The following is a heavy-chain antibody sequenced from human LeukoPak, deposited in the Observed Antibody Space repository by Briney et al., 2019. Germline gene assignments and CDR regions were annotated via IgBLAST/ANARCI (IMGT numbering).Heavy chain of an antibody. CDR1: GGSISSYY. Sequence: SETLSLTCTVSGGSISSYYWSWIRQPPGKGLEWIGNIYYSGSTNSNPSLNSRATISVDMSRKHFFLDLSSVTAADTAVYYCARAAHYSGTSDQYSGGWYYFDFWGQGTLVTVSS. D-gene: IGHD3-10*01. CDR2: IYYSGST. J-gene: IGHJ4*02. V-gene: IGHV4-59*01. CDR3: ARAAHYSGTSDQYSGGWYYFDF.